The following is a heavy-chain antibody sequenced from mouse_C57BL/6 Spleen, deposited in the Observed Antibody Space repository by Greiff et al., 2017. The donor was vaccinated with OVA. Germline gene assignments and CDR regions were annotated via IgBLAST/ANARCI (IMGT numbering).Heavy chain of an antibody. CDR3: ARSAAGVFDY. CDR2: IHPNSGST. V-gene: IGHV1-64*01. Sequence: QVQLQQPGAELVKPGASVKLSCKASGYTFTSYWMHWVKQRPGQGLEWIGMIHPNSGSTNYNEKFKSKATLTVDKSSSTAYMQLSSLISEDSAVYYCARSAAGVFDYWGQGTTLTVSS. D-gene: IGHD1-2*01. CDR1: GYTFTSYW. J-gene: IGHJ2*01.